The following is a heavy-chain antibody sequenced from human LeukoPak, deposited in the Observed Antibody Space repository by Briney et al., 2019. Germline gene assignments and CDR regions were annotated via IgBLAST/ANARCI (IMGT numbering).Heavy chain of an antibody. CDR1: GGSFSGYY. Sequence: ETLSLTCAVYGGSFSGYYWSWIRQPPGKGLEWVSAISGSGGSTYYADSVKGRFTISRDNSKNTLYLQMNSLRAEDTAVYYCAKPLQTYYDFWSGYSLFDYWGQGTLVTVSS. D-gene: IGHD3-3*01. J-gene: IGHJ4*02. CDR3: AKPLQTYYDFWSGYSLFDY. CDR2: ISGSGGST. V-gene: IGHV3-23*01.